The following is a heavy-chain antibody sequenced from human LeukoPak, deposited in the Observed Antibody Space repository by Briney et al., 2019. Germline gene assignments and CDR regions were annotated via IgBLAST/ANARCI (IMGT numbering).Heavy chain of an antibody. J-gene: IGHJ4*02. CDR1: GYTFTGYY. Sequence: ASVKVSCKASGYTFTGYYMHWVRQAPGQGLEWMGWINPNSGGTNYAQKFQGRVTMTRDTSISTAYMELSRLRPDDTAVYYCARDHYCSSTSCYTIFDYWGQGTLVTVSS. CDR2: INPNSGGT. V-gene: IGHV1-2*02. D-gene: IGHD2-2*02. CDR3: ARDHYCSSTSCYTIFDY.